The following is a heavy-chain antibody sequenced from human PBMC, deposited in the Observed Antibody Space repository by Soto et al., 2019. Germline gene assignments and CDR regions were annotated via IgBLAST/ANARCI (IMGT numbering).Heavy chain of an antibody. D-gene: IGHD3-3*01. Sequence: SETLSLTCTVSGASSSSNSYYWAWVRQPPGEGLEWIGSIYYTGGTYYSPSLKSRVTISVDTSKNQFSLKLSSVTAADTAVYYCARDQVYYDFWSGPSSKFNWFDPWGQGTLVTVSS. CDR1: GASSSSNSYY. CDR3: ARDQVYYDFWSGPSSKFNWFDP. V-gene: IGHV4-39*07. J-gene: IGHJ5*02. CDR2: IYYTGGT.